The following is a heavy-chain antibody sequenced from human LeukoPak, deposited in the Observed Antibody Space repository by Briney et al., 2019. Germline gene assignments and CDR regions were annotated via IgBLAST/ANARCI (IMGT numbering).Heavy chain of an antibody. V-gene: IGHV1-8*01. D-gene: IGHD2-8*01. J-gene: IGHJ4*02. CDR1: GYTFTSYD. CDR2: MSPSSGYI. CDR3: ATSRYCTNGVCPFDY. Sequence: ASVKVSCKASGYTFTSYDINWVRQATGQGLEWMGWMSPSSGYIGYAQKLKGRVTMATNTSISTAYMELSSLRSEDTAVYYCATSRYCTNGVCPFDYWGQGTLVTVSS.